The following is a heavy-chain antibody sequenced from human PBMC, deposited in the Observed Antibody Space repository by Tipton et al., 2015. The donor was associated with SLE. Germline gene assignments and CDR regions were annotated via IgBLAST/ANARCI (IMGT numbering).Heavy chain of an antibody. CDR3: ARDTIFGVAH. J-gene: IGHJ4*02. CDR1: GGSISSSSYY. CDR2: IYYSGST. D-gene: IGHD3-3*01. V-gene: IGHV4-39*07. Sequence: TLSLTCTVSGGSISSSSYYWGWIRQPPGKGLEWIGSIYYSGSTYYNPSLKSRVTISVDTSKSQFSLKLSSVTAADTAVYYRARDTIFGVAHWGQGTLVTVSS.